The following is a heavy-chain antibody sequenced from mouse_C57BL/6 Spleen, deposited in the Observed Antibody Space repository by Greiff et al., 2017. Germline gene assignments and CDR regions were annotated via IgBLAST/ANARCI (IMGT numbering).Heavy chain of an antibody. CDR3: ARRYDCDGYFDV. J-gene: IGHJ1*03. V-gene: IGHV5-6*01. CDR2: ISSGGSYT. D-gene: IGHD2-4*01. CDR1: GFTFSSYG. Sequence: EVQLVEPGGDLVKPGGSLKLSCAASGFTFSSYGMSWVRQTPDKRLEWVATISSGGSYTYYTDSVKGRSTISRDTAKNTLYLQISSLKSEDTAMYYCARRYDCDGYFDVWGTGTTVTVSS.